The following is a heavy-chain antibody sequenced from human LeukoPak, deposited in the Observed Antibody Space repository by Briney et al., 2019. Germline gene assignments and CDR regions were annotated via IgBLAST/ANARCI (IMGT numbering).Heavy chain of an antibody. J-gene: IGHJ4*02. D-gene: IGHD5-12*01. CDR3: AKDRGYSGYEEPFDY. CDR2: ISWNSGSI. CDR1: GFTFSTYW. V-gene: IGHV3-9*01. Sequence: GGSLRLSCAASGFTFSTYWMTWVRQAPGKGLEWVSGISWNSGSIGYADSVKGRFTISRDNAKNSLYLQMNSLRAEDTALYYCAKDRGYSGYEEPFDYWGQGTLVTVSS.